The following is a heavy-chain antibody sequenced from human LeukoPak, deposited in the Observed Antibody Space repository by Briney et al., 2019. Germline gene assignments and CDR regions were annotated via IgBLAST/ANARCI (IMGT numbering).Heavy chain of an antibody. CDR3: SRESGPFCPFGY. CDR2: ISLAGQT. J-gene: IGHJ4*02. Sequence: PSETLSLTCGVSGGSISGTNWWSWVRQPPGQGLEWIGEISLAGQTNYNPSLNGRVTMSLDKSSNQLSLHLTSVTAADTASYYCSRESGPFCPFGYWGQGTLVIVSS. CDR1: GGSISGTNW. D-gene: IGHD1-26*01. V-gene: IGHV4/OR15-8*02.